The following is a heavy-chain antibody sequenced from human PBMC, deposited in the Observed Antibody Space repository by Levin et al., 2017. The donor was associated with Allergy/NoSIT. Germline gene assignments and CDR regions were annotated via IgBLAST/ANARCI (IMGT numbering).Heavy chain of an antibody. D-gene: IGHD3-10*01. J-gene: IGHJ4*02. CDR1: GGSISSGGFA. CDR3: ARYAGSGTYYFDY. V-gene: IGHV4-30-2*01. Sequence: SQTLSLTCAVSGGSISSGGFAWSWIRLPPGQGLEWIGYIYDNGNTYYKASLKSRVTISVDRSKNQFSLKLNSVTAADTAFYFCARYAGSGTYYFDYWGQGTLVAVSS. CDR2: IYDNGNT.